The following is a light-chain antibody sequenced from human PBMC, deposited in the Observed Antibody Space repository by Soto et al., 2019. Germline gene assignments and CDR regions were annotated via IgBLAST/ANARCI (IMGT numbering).Light chain of an antibody. Sequence: QPVLTQPPSASGTPGQRVTISCSGSFSNIGSNSVNWYQQLPGTAPKLLIYSDNQRPSGVPDRFSGSKSGTSASLAISGLLSEDEADYYCAAWDDSLMGVFGGGTKVTVL. J-gene: IGLJ3*02. CDR1: FSNIGSNS. CDR3: AAWDDSLMGV. V-gene: IGLV1-44*01. CDR2: SDN.